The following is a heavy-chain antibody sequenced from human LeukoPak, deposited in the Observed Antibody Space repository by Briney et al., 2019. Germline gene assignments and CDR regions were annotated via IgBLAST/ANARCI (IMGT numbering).Heavy chain of an antibody. CDR2: ISARGDRR. V-gene: IGHV3-23*01. CDR3: AKDPNGDWVGGFDM. Sequence: GGSLRLSCAGWGFTFSNFAMSWVRQAPGKGAEWVSGISARGDRRLYRNSVKGRFIISRDSSKNTALLQMDSLRAEDTALYYCAKDPNGDWVGGFDMLGQGTMVTASS. CDR1: GFTFSNFA. D-gene: IGHD2-21*01. J-gene: IGHJ3*02.